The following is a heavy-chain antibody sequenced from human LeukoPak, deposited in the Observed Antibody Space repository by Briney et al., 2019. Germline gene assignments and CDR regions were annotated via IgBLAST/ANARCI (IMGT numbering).Heavy chain of an antibody. CDR2: ISSSSSYI. V-gene: IGHV3-21*01. D-gene: IGHD3-3*01. CDR3: ARARIFGVVRAFGY. CDR1: GFTFSSYS. J-gene: IGHJ4*02. Sequence: GGSLGLSCAASGFTFSSYSMNWVRQAPGKGLEWVSSISSSSSYIYYADSVKGRFTISRDNAKNSLYLQMNSLRAEDTAVYYCARARIFGVVRAFGYWGQGTLVTVSS.